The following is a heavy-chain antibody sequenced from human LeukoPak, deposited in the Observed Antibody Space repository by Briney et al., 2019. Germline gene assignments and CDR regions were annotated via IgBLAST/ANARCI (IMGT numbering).Heavy chain of an antibody. CDR3: ARDQNIVVVVTAMGRNNWFDP. CDR1: GFTFSSYA. V-gene: IGHV3-30-3*01. CDR2: ISYDGGNK. D-gene: IGHD2-15*01. J-gene: IGHJ5*02. Sequence: GGSLRLSCAASGFTFSSYAMHWVRQAPGKGLEWVAVISYDGGNKYYADSVKGRFTISRDNSKNTMYLQMNSLGAEDTAVYYCARDQNIVVVVTAMGRNNWFDPWGQGTLVTVSS.